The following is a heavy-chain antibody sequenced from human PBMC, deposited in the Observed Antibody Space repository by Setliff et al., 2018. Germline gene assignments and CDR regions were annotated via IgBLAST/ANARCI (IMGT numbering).Heavy chain of an antibody. D-gene: IGHD6-19*01. CDR3: AREQWLDPPGYYYMDV. Sequence: SETLSLTCTVSGGSISSYYWSWIRQPAGKGLEWSGHIYIGGSANYNPSLKSRVTMSIDTSKNQFSLKLNSVTAADMAVYYCAREQWLDPPGYYYMDVWGKGTTVTVSS. J-gene: IGHJ6*03. V-gene: IGHV4-4*07. CDR2: IYIGGSA. CDR1: GGSISSYY.